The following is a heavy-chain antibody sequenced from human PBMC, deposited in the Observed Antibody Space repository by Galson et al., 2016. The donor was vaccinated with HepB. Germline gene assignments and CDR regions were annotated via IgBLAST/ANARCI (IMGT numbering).Heavy chain of an antibody. D-gene: IGHD3-10*01. J-gene: IGHJ4*02. CDR2: INYSGNT. Sequence: LSLTCTVSGGSISSRNYYWGWIRQPPGKGLEWIGSINYSGNTYYNPPLKSRVTMSIDTSKNQFSLKLTSVTTADTAVYHCAKVGYYGSGRAYYFDYWGQGILVTVSS. V-gene: IGHV4-39*07. CDR1: GGSISSRNYY. CDR3: AKVGYYGSGRAYYFDY.